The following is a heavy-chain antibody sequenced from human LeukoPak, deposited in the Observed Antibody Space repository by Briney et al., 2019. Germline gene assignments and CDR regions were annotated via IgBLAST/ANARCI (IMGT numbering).Heavy chain of an antibody. CDR1: GGSFSGYY. V-gene: IGHV4-34*01. J-gene: IGHJ5*02. CDR2: INHSGST. D-gene: IGHD3-10*01. Sequence: SETLSLTCAVYGGSFSGYYWSWIRQPPGKGLEWIGEINHSGSTNYNPSLKSRVTISVDKSKNQFSLKLSSVTAADTAVYYCAGSMVRGTNPGNWFDPWGQGTLVTVSS. CDR3: AGSMVRGTNPGNWFDP.